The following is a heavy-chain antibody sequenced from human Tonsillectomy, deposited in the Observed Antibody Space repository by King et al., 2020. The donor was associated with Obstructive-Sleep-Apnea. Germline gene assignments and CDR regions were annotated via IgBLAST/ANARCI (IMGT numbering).Heavy chain of an antibody. Sequence: QLVQSGAEVKKPGESLKISCKGSGYSFTSYWIGWVRQMPGKGLEWMGIIYPGDSDTRYSPSFQGQGTISADKPISTAYLQWSSLKASDTAMYYCARQGEVDTAMVSPIDYWGQGTLVTVSS. V-gene: IGHV5-51*01. J-gene: IGHJ4*02. CDR1: GYSFTSYW. CDR3: ARQGEVDTAMVSPIDY. CDR2: IYPGDSDT. D-gene: IGHD5-18*01.